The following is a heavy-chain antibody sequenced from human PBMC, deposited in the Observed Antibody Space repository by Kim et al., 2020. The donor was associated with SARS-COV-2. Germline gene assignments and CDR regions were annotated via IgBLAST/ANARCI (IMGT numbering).Heavy chain of an antibody. CDR2: MNPNSGKT. CDR3: ARDISYFGGLLYSGRHYYRAMDV. CDR1: GYTFTSYD. V-gene: IGHV1-8*01. J-gene: IGHJ6*02. Sequence: ASVKVSCKASGYTFTSYDINWVRQATGQGLEWMGWMNPNSGKTDYAQKFQGRVTMTRNTSISTAYMELSSLRSEDTAVYYCARDISYFGGLLYSGRHYYRAMDVGGQGNTVTVSS. D-gene: IGHD3-9*01.